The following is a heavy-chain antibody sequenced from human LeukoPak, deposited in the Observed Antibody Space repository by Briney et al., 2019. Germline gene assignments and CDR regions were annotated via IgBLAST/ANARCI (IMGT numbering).Heavy chain of an antibody. CDR3: ARPLGSGANWFDP. CDR1: GFTFTSYG. D-gene: IGHD3-10*01. CDR2: VSAYNGNT. Sequence: ASVKVSCEASGFTFTSYGFSWVRQAPGQGLEWMGWVSAYNGNTNYAQKLQGRVTMTTDTSTSTVYMELRSLRSDDTAVYYCARPLGSGANWFDPWGQGTLVTVSS. J-gene: IGHJ5*02. V-gene: IGHV1-18*01.